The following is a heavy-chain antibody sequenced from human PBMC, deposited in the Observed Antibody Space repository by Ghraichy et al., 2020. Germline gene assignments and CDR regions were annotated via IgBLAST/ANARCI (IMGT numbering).Heavy chain of an antibody. CDR3: AGRRAAPNYWFFDL. CDR2: VNHGGST. D-gene: IGHD6-6*01. Sequence: SETLSLSCAVYGGSFSGYIWGWIRRPPGMGLEWIGEVNHGGSTNYNPSLKSRVTISVDTSKNQFSLKLRSLTAADTAVYYCAGRRAAPNYWFFDLWGRGTLVTVSS. J-gene: IGHJ2*01. V-gene: IGHV4-34*01. CDR1: GGSFSGYI.